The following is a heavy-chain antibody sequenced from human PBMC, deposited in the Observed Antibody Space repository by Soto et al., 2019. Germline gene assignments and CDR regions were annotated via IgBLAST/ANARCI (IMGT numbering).Heavy chain of an antibody. CDR1: GIAFTRNW. Sequence: EVQLVESGGGLVQPGGSLRLSCAASGIAFTRNWMSWVRQAPGKGLEWAANIKQDGREKYYVDSVKGRFTISRDNAKNSLYLQMDNLRVEDRGVYYCARDWDYWGQGIMVTVSS. J-gene: IGHJ4*02. CDR3: ARDWDY. V-gene: IGHV3-7*01. CDR2: IKQDGREK.